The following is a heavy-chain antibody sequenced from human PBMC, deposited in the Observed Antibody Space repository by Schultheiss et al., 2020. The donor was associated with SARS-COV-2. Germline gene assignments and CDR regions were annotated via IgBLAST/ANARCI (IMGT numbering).Heavy chain of an antibody. CDR1: GFTFSDYY. Sequence: GESLKISCAASGFTFSDYYMSWIRQAPGKGLEWVSYISSSSSYTNYADSVKGRFTISRDNAKNSLYLQMNSLRAEDTAVYYCASPHSSGYYYWGQGTLVTVSS. J-gene: IGHJ4*02. CDR2: ISSSSSYT. V-gene: IGHV3-11*03. D-gene: IGHD3-22*01. CDR3: ASPHSSGYYY.